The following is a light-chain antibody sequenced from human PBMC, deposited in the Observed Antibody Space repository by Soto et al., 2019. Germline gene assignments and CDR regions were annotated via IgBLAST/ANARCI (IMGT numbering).Light chain of an antibody. CDR2: GNS. J-gene: IGLJ2*01. Sequence: QSVLTQPPSVSGAPGQRVTISCTGSRSNIGAGYDVHWYQQLPGTAPQILIYGNSKRPSGVPDRFSGSKSGTSASLAITGLQAEDEADYYCQSYDSSLSVVFGGGTKVTVL. CDR3: QSYDSSLSVV. CDR1: RSNIGAGYD. V-gene: IGLV1-40*01.